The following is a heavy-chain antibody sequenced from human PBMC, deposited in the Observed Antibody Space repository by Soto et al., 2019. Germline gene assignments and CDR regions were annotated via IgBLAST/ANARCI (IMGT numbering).Heavy chain of an antibody. Sequence: QLQLQESGPGLAKPSETLSLTCTVSGGSVSSTTYYWAWIRQPPGTVLEWIGSIHYSRGTYYNPYLTSPAAISVDTAKNDFSLNRRSVTAAYTAVYYCAVCEMDLPSTSCYLASWGQGTLVTVSS. V-gene: IGHV4-39*01. CDR3: AVCEMDLPSTSCYLAS. CDR2: IHYSRGT. CDR1: GGSVSSTTYY. D-gene: IGHD2-2*01. J-gene: IGHJ5*02.